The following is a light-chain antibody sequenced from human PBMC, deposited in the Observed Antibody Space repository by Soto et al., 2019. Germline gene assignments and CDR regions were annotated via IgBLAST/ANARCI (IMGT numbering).Light chain of an antibody. V-gene: IGLV4-69*01. J-gene: IGLJ2*01. Sequence: QSVLTQSPSASASLGASVKLTCTLSSGYSSYAIAWHQQQPQKGPRYLMRVNSDGSHSKGDGIPDRFSGSSSGAERYFTISSLQSEDEADYYCQTWGTAFLLFGGGTKLTVL. CDR1: SGYSSYA. CDR3: QTWGTAFLL. CDR2: VNSDGSH.